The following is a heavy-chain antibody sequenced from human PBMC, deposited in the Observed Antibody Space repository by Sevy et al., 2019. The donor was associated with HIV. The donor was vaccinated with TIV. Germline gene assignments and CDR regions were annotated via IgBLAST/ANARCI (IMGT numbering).Heavy chain of an antibody. CDR1: GYTFTDYW. CDR2: IKPSGGTP. J-gene: IGHJ4*02. D-gene: IGHD1-26*01. Sequence: ASVKVSCKASGYTFTDYWIDWVRQAPGQGLEWMGRIKPSGGTPNYARMFQDRITVTSDTSITTAYLELNYLSSDDTVVYYCARTIVSGTMVDIDYWGQGTLVTVSS. CDR3: ARTIVSGTMVDIDY. V-gene: IGHV1-2*05.